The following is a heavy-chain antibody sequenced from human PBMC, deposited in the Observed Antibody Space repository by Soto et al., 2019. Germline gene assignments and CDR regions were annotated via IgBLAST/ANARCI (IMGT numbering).Heavy chain of an antibody. CDR1: GLTFSAYA. V-gene: IGHV3-30-3*01. CDR3: ARDPIAVPMYYCDY. D-gene: IGHD6-19*01. Sequence: QVQLVESGGGVVQPGRSLRLSCAASGLTFSAYAMHWVRQAPGKGLEWVSTISHDGNKTYYSDSVKGRFTITRDNSRSTLYLQMNSLRADDTAVYYCARDPIAVPMYYCDYWGKGTLVTVSS. CDR2: ISHDGNKT. J-gene: IGHJ4*02.